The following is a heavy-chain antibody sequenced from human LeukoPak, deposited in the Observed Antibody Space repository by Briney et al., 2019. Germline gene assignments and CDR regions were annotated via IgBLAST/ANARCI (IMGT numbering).Heavy chain of an antibody. CDR1: GLTFSTYA. J-gene: IGHJ4*02. V-gene: IGHV3-23*01. D-gene: IGHD5-12*01. Sequence: GGSLRLSCAASGLTFSTYAMSWVRQVPGKGLEWVSTIGSSGVSTYYADSVKGRFTISRDNSKNTLYLQMNSLGADDTAVYYCARTRTYSGYDWDYWGQGTLVTVSS. CDR3: ARTRTYSGYDWDY. CDR2: IGSSGVST.